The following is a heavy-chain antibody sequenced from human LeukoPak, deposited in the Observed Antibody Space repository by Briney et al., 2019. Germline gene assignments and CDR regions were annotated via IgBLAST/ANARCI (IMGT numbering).Heavy chain of an antibody. CDR1: GFTFSSYW. CDR2: ISGSGGST. CDR3: AKSDSSSSDAFDI. D-gene: IGHD6-13*01. J-gene: IGHJ3*02. Sequence: GGSLRLSCAASGFTFSSYWMSWVRQAPGKGLEWVSAISGSGGSTYYADSVKGRFTIPRDNSKNTLYLQMNSLRAEDTAVYYCAKSDSSSSDAFDIWGQGTMVTASS. V-gene: IGHV3-23*01.